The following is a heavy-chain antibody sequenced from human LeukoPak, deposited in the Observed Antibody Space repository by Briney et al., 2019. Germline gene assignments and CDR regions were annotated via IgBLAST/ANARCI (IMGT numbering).Heavy chain of an antibody. CDR3: ARDRCSSTNCYGGLGYSFDY. J-gene: IGHJ4*02. V-gene: IGHV1-69*04. D-gene: IGHD2-2*01. CDR2: FIPLLGIA. Sequence: SVTVSCKTSGDTFSRYAISWVRQAPGQGLEWMGRFIPLLGIANYAQKFQGRLTITADKSTTTAYMELSSLKSEDTAVYYCARDRCSSTNCYGGLGYSFDYWGQGTLVTVSS. CDR1: GDTFSRYA.